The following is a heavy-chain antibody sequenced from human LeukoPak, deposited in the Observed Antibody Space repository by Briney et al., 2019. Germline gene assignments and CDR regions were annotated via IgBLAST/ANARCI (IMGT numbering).Heavy chain of an antibody. V-gene: IGHV4-34*01. D-gene: IGHD3-22*01. CDR2: INNSGTT. J-gene: IGHJ6*02. CDR1: GGSFSGYY. CDR3: ASSRVYYESSGWTYGMDV. Sequence: SETLSLTRAVYGGSFSGYYWSWIRQPPGKGLEWMAEINNSGTTNYNPSLRSRVTISIDTSRNQFSLRLSSVTAADTAVYFCASSRVYYESSGWTYGMDVWGQGTTVTVSS.